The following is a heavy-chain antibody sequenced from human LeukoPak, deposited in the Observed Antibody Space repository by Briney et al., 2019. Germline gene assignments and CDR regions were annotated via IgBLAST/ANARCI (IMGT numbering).Heavy chain of an antibody. CDR1: GGSISSYY. CDR2: IYYSGST. J-gene: IGHJ4*02. D-gene: IGHD6-19*01. Sequence: SETLSLTCAVSGGSISSYYWSWIRQPPGKGLEWIGYIYYSGSTNYNPSLKSRVTISVDTSKNQFSLKLSSVTAADTAVYYCARIAVAGLDYWGQGTLVTVSS. V-gene: IGHV4-59*01. CDR3: ARIAVAGLDY.